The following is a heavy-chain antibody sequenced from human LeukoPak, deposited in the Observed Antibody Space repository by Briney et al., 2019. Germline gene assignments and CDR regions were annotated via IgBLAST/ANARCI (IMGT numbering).Heavy chain of an antibody. CDR1: GFTFSTYS. CDR3: ANSRAYSSSFDY. CDR2: IRYDGSNK. D-gene: IGHD6-6*01. Sequence: GGSLRLSCAASGFTFSTYSMNWVRQAPGKGLEWVAFIRYDGSNKYYADSVKGRFTISRDNSKNTLYLQMNSLRAEDTAVYYCANSRAYSSSFDYWGQGTLVTVSS. J-gene: IGHJ4*02. V-gene: IGHV3-30*02.